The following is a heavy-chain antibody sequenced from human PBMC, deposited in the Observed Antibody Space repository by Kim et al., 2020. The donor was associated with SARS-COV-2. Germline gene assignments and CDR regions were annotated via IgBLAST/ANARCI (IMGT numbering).Heavy chain of an antibody. D-gene: IGHD3-10*01. Sequence: RFTISRDNAKNSLYLQMNSRRAEDTAVYYCAREGYYGSGSYYLRSFFDYWGQGTLVTVSS. J-gene: IGHJ4*02. V-gene: IGHV3-11*06. CDR3: AREGYYGSGSYYLRSFFDY.